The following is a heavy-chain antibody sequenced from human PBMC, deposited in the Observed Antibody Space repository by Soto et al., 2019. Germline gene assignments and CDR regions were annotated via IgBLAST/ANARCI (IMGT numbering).Heavy chain of an antibody. CDR3: AREFSSNYVNYYYYMDV. V-gene: IGHV4-59*01. CDR1: GGSISSYY. J-gene: IGHJ6*03. Sequence: SETLSLTCTVSGGSISSYYWSWIRQPPGKGLEWIGYIYYSGSTNYNPSLKSRVTISVDTSKNQFSLKLSSVTAADMAVYYCAREFSSNYVNYYYYMDVWGKGTTVTVSS. CDR2: IYYSGST. D-gene: IGHD4-4*01.